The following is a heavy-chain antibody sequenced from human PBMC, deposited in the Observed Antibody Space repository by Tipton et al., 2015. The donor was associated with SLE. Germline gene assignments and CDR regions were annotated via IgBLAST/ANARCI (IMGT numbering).Heavy chain of an antibody. D-gene: IGHD3-3*01. CDR2: IYYSGST. V-gene: IGHV4-39*07. J-gene: IGHJ4*02. Sequence: TLSLTCTVSGGSISSSSYYWGWIRQPPGKGLEWIGSIYYSGSTYHNPSLKSRVTISVDTSKNQFSLKLSSVTAADTAVYYCARRSLGFLEGWGQGTLVTVSS. CDR1: GGSISSSSYY. CDR3: ARRSLGFLEG.